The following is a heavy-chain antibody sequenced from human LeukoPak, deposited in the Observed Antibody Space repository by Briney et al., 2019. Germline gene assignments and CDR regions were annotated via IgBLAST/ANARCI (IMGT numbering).Heavy chain of an antibody. CDR3: ARTLRGYFDY. CDR1: GYTLTELS. D-gene: IGHD2-8*01. V-gene: IGHV1-2*02. CDR2: INPNSGGT. Sequence: ASVKVSCKVSGYTLTELSMHWVRQAPGQGLEWMGWINPNSGGTNYAQKFQGRVTMTRDTSISTAYMELSRLRSDDTAVYYCARTLRGYFDYWGQGTLVTVSS. J-gene: IGHJ4*02.